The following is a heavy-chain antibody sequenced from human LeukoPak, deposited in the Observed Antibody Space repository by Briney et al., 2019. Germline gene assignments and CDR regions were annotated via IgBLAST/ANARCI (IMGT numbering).Heavy chain of an antibody. Sequence: SETLSLTCTVSGGSISRGDYYWSWICQPPGKGLEWIGYIYDSGSTYYNPSLKSRVTISVDTSKNQFSLKVSSVTAADTAVYYCARGNYDGSGYWLDYWGQGTLVTVSS. CDR3: ARGNYDGSGYWLDY. D-gene: IGHD3-22*01. V-gene: IGHV4-30-4*01. CDR1: GGSISRGDYY. J-gene: IGHJ4*02. CDR2: IYDSGST.